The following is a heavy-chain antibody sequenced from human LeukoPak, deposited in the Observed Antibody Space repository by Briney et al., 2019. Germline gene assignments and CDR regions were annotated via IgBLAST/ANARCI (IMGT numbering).Heavy chain of an antibody. CDR3: ARGLTYCSSTSCYTSDY. D-gene: IGHD2-2*02. Sequence: ASVKVSCKASGYTFTSYDINWVRQATGQGLEWMGWMNPNSGNTGYAQKFQGRVTMTRNTSISTAYMELSSLRSEDTAVYYCARGLTYCSSTSCYTSDYWGQGTLVTVSS. J-gene: IGHJ4*02. CDR1: GYTFTSYD. V-gene: IGHV1-8*01. CDR2: MNPNSGNT.